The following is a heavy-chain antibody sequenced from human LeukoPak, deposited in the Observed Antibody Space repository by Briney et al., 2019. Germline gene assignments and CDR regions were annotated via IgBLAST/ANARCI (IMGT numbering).Heavy chain of an antibody. D-gene: IGHD2-8*02. Sequence: GGSLRLSCAASGFTFRIFWMSWVRQAPGKGLEWVASIKQDGSEKYYVDSVKGRFTISRDDAKNSLYLQMNSLRADDTAVYYCAKDGSWSCTDWGQGTLVTVSS. CDR2: IKQDGSEK. CDR1: GFTFRIFW. V-gene: IGHV3-7*01. J-gene: IGHJ4*02. CDR3: AKDGSWSCTD.